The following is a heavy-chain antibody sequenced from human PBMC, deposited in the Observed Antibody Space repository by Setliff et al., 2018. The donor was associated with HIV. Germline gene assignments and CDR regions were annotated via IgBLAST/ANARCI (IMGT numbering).Heavy chain of an antibody. D-gene: IGHD1-26*01. Sequence: PGGSLRLSCVASGFVFYSFDMNWVRQTPEKGLEWVSAISPGSDITYYADSVKGRFTISRDDAKNMLFLQMNSLTPEDTAIYYCAKPTSGLYPRSFDSWGQGTKVTV. CDR1: GFVFYSFD. CDR3: AKPTSGLYPRSFDS. V-gene: IGHV3-23*01. CDR2: ISPGSDIT. J-gene: IGHJ3*01.